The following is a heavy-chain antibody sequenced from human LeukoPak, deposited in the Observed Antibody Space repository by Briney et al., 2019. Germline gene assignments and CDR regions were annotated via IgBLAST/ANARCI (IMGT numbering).Heavy chain of an antibody. Sequence: SETLSLTCILSGGSSTDYYSGWVRQPPGGGLEWIGSIYYLLNTFHNPSLGHRVSLSIDPSKGRFSLNVNSVTAADTAVYFCTRVCEQGAQDSWGQGTLVTVS. V-gene: IGHV4-39*07. CDR2: IYYLLNT. J-gene: IGHJ5*01. CDR1: GGSSTDYY. CDR3: TRVCEQGAQDS. D-gene: IGHD1/OR15-1a*01.